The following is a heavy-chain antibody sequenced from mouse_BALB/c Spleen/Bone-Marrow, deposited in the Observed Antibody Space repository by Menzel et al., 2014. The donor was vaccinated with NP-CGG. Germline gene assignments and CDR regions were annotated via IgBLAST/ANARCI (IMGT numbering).Heavy chain of an antibody. J-gene: IGHJ4*01. CDR1: GFTFSSYT. V-gene: IGHV5-6-4*01. Sequence: VQLKHSGGGLVKPGGSLKLSCAASGFTFSSYTMSWVRQTPEKRLEWVATISSGGSYTCYPDSVKGRFTISRDNAKNTLYLQMSSLKSEDTAMYYCTRDGKGNYDYAMDYWGQGTSVTVSS. CDR3: TRDGKGNYDYAMDY. CDR2: ISSGGSYT. D-gene: IGHD2-1*01.